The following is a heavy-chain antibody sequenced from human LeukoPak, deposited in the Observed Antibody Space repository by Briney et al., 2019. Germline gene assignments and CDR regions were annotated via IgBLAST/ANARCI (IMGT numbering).Heavy chain of an antibody. D-gene: IGHD3-9*01. CDR3: ARDHDILTGYYRY. V-gene: IGHV1-18*01. J-gene: IGHJ4*02. Sequence: ASVKVSCKASGYTFTSYGISWVRQAPGQGLEWMGWISAYNGNTNYAQKLQGRVTITADKPTSTAYMELSSLRSEDTAVYYCARDHDILTGYYRYWGQGTLVTVSS. CDR1: GYTFTSYG. CDR2: ISAYNGNT.